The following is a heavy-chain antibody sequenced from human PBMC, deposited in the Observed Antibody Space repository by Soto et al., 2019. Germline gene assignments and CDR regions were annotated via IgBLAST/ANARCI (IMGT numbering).Heavy chain of an antibody. V-gene: IGHV3-23*01. CDR1: GFTFSSYA. CDR3: AKDPRATYYYESSGYTGDY. D-gene: IGHD3-22*01. Sequence: EVQLLESGGGLVQPGESLRLSCAASGFTFSSYAMSWVRQAPGKGLEWVSAISGSGGSTYYADSVKGRFTISRDNSKNTLYLQMNSLRAEDTAVYYCAKDPRATYYYESSGYTGDYWGQGTLVTVSS. J-gene: IGHJ4*02. CDR2: ISGSGGST.